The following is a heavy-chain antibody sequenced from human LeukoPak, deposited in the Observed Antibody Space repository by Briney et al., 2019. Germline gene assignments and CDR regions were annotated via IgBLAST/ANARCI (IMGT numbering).Heavy chain of an antibody. CDR1: GFTFSSYN. Sequence: GGSLRLSCAASGFTFSSYNMNWVRQAPGKGLEWVSYISSSGSTIYYADSVKGRFTISRDNAKNSLYLQMNSLRAEDTAVYYCARDNYFYYYMDVWGKGTTVTISS. V-gene: IGHV3-48*04. CDR2: ISSSGSTI. J-gene: IGHJ6*03. CDR3: ARDNYFYYYMDV.